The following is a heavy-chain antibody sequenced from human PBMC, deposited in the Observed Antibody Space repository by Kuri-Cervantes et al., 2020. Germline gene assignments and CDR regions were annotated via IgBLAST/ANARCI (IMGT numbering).Heavy chain of an antibody. V-gene: IGHV4-34*01. Sequence: SETLSLTCAVYGGSFSGYSWSWIRQPPGKGLEWIGYIYYSGSTYYNPSLKSRVAISVDTSKNQFSLKLSSVTAADTAVYYCARRQASHITIFEVVIKTRYYFDYWGQGTLVTVSS. CDR2: IYYSGST. CDR1: GGSFSGYS. J-gene: IGHJ4*02. D-gene: IGHD3-3*01. CDR3: ARRQASHITIFEVVIKTRYYFDY.